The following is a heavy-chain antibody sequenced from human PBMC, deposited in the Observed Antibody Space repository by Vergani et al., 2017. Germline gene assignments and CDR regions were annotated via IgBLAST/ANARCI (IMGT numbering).Heavy chain of an antibody. J-gene: IGHJ4*02. V-gene: IGHV1-24*01. CDR2: FDPEDGET. CDR1: GYTLTELS. CDR3: ATVPPGITGTEIKYYFDY. D-gene: IGHD1-7*01. Sequence: QVQLVQSGAEVKKPGASVKVSCKVSGYTLTELSMHWVRQAPGKGLEWMGGFDPEDGETIYAQKFQGRVTMTEVTSTDTAYMELSSLRSEDTAVYYCATVPPGITGTEIKYYFDYWGQGTLVTVSS.